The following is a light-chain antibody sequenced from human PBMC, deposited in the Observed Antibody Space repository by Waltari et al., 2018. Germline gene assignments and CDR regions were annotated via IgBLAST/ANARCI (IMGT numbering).Light chain of an antibody. J-gene: IGKJ3*01. CDR2: DAS. CDR3: QQRSNWLGEFT. CDR1: QSVSSY. Sequence: EIVLTQSPATLSLSPGERATLSCRASQSVSSYLAWYQQKPGQAPRLLIYDASNSATGIPARFSGSGSGTDFTLTISSLEPEDFAVYYCQQRSNWLGEFTFGPGTKVDIK. V-gene: IGKV3-11*01.